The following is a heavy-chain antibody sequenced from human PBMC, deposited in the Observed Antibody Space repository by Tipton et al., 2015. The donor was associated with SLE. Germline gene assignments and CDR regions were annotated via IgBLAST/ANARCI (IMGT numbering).Heavy chain of an antibody. Sequence: TLSLTCTVSGGSISSYYWSWIRQPPGKGLEWIGEINHSGSTYYNPSLKSRVTISVDTSKNQFSLKLSSVTAADTAVYYCARDFYDSSGYYSPFDYWGQGTLVTVSS. CDR3: ARDFYDSSGYYSPFDY. D-gene: IGHD3-22*01. V-gene: IGHV4-59*01. CDR2: INHSGST. J-gene: IGHJ4*02. CDR1: GGSISSYY.